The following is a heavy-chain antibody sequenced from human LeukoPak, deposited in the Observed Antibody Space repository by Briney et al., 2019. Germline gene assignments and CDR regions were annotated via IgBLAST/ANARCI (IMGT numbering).Heavy chain of an antibody. J-gene: IGHJ4*02. Sequence: GGPLRLSCAASGFTFSSYSMNWVRQAPGKGLEWVSSISSSSSYIYYADSVKGRFTISRDNAKNSLYLQMNSLRAEDTAVYYCARVSDERWSSGWYVDYWGQGTLVTVSS. D-gene: IGHD6-19*01. V-gene: IGHV3-21*01. CDR1: GFTFSSYS. CDR3: ARVSDERWSSGWYVDY. CDR2: ISSSSSYI.